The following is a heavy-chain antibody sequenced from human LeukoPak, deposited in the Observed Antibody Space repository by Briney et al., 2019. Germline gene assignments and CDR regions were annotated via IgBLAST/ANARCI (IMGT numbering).Heavy chain of an antibody. D-gene: IGHD2-2*01. Sequence: GESLKISCKGSGYSFTSYWIGWVRQMPGKGLEWMGIIYPGDSDTRYSPSFQGQVTISADKSISTAYLQWSSLKASDTAMYYCARLPRGGQLLPPSQPWFDPWGQGTLVTVSS. J-gene: IGHJ5*02. CDR1: GYSFTSYW. V-gene: IGHV5-51*01. CDR3: ARLPRGGQLLPPSQPWFDP. CDR2: IYPGDSDT.